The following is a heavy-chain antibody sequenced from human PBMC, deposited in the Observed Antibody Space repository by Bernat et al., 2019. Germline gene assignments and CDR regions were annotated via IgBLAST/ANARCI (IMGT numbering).Heavy chain of an antibody. Sequence: QVQVVESGGGVVQPGRSLRLSCAASGFTFSSYGMHWVRQAPGKGLEWVAVISYDGSNKYYADSVKGRFTISRDNSKNTLYLQMNSLRAEDTAVYYCARDERDGYSYGMDVWGQGTTVTVSS. CDR3: ARDERDGYSYGMDV. V-gene: IGHV3-30*03. CDR2: ISYDGSNK. J-gene: IGHJ6*02. CDR1: GFTFSSYG. D-gene: IGHD5-24*01.